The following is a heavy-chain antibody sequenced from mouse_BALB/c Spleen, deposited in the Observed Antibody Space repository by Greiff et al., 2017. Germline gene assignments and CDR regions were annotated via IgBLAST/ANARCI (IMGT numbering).Heavy chain of an antibody. J-gene: IGHJ4*01. D-gene: IGHD2-3*01. Sequence: EVHLVESGGGLVKPGGSLKLSCAASGFTFSSYAMSWVRQTPEKRLEWVASISSGGSTYYPDSVKGRFTISRDNARNILYLQMSSLRSEDTAMYYCARSVSYDGYYPFYAMDYWGQGTSVTVSS. CDR3: ARSVSYDGYYPFYAMDY. CDR1: GFTFSSYA. CDR2: ISSGGST. V-gene: IGHV5-6-5*01.